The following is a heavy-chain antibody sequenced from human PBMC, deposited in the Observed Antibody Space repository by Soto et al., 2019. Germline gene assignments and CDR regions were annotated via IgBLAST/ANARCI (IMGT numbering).Heavy chain of an antibody. CDR3: GRALGRGPPRGN. Sequence: QVQLQQWGAGLLKPSETLSLTCAVYGVSFSNYYWVWIRQSPGKGLEWIGEINHRGVTNYKPSLKPLVRIFVATSKNQCSLKLPSVPAADPAVYSCGRALGRGPPRGNWGRGTAVSVAS. CDR1: GVSFSNYY. CDR2: INHRGVT. J-gene: IGHJ4*02. D-gene: IGHD3-10*01. V-gene: IGHV4-34*01.